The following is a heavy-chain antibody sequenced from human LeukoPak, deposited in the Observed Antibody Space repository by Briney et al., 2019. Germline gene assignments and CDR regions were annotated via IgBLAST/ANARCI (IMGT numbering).Heavy chain of an antibody. J-gene: IGHJ3*01. V-gene: IGHV4-38-2*02. CDR3: AGGMAIISGDAFDV. Sequence: SETLSLTCTVSGYSISSGYYWGWIRQPPGKGLEWIGSIYHSGSTYYNPSLKSRVTISVDTSKNQFSLKLTSVTAADTAMYFCAGGMAIISGDAFDVWGQGTKVTVSS. CDR2: IYHSGST. CDR1: GYSISSGYY. D-gene: IGHD5-24*01.